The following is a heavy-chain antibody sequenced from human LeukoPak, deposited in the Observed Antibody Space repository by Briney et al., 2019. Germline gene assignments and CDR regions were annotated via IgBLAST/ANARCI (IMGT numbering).Heavy chain of an antibody. CDR3: ARHYGP. CDR1: GVSFSGYY. Sequence: PSETLSLTCAVYGVSFSGYYWSSIRQPPGKGLEWIGEINHSGSTNYNPSLKSRVTVSVDASKNQFSLKLSSVTAADTAVYYCARHYGPWGQGTLVTVSS. CDR2: INHSGST. V-gene: IGHV4-34*01. D-gene: IGHD3-16*01. J-gene: IGHJ4*02.